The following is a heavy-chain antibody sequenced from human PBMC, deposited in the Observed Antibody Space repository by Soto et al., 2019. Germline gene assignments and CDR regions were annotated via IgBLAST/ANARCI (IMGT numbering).Heavy chain of an antibody. CDR2: IRPYNGNT. V-gene: IGHV1-18*04. J-gene: IGHJ4*02. CDR1: GYTFTDYG. D-gene: IGHD2-2*01. Sequence: QVQLVQSGGEVKKPGASVKVSCKASGYTFTDYGISWVRQALGQGLEWMGWIRPYNGNTNYAQKFQGRVTMTTDTSTSTAYMQLRSLRSDYTAVYYCARAYCSSTSCYLHLDYWGQGTLVTVSS. CDR3: ARAYCSSTSCYLHLDY.